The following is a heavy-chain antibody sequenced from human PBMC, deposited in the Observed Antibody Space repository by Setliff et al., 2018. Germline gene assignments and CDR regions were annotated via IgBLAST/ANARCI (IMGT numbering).Heavy chain of an antibody. CDR1: AFTFKNYW. D-gene: IGHD6-19*01. CDR3: ARDSGLATDY. Sequence: GGSLRLSCAASAFTFKNYWMSWIRQAPGKGLEWVAYITSSGSTVFYADSVKGRFTISRDNAKNSLYLQMNSLRVEDTAVYYCARDSGLATDYWGQGTLVTVSS. J-gene: IGHJ4*02. V-gene: IGHV3-11*01. CDR2: ITSSGSTV.